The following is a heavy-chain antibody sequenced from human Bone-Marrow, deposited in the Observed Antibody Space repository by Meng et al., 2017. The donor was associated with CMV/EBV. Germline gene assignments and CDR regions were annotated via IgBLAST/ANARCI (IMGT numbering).Heavy chain of an antibody. CDR2: ISYAGSNK. J-gene: IGHJ6*02. Sequence: GESLKISCAASGFLFYNYNMHWVRQTPGKGLEWVALISYAGSNKYYTDSVKGRFTISRDNSNNTLYLEINSLTLEDTAVYYCARDDYGMDVWGQGTTGTVSS. V-gene: IGHV3-30-3*01. CDR3: ARDDYGMDV. CDR1: GFLFYNYN.